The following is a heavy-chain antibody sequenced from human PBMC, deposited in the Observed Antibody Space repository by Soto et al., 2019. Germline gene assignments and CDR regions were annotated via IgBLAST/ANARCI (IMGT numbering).Heavy chain of an antibody. CDR3: ARLGGHCSSSSCFGFYVTDV. J-gene: IGHJ6*02. CDR1: GGSITSSSYS. V-gene: IGHV4-39*01. CDR2: FYYSENT. Sequence: TSETLSLTCAVSGGSITSSSYSWGWVRQPPGKGLEWIATFYYSENTHYNPSLESRVTISVDTSKNQFSLKLSSVTAADTAVYYCARLGGHCSSSSCFGFYVTDVWGQGTTVTVSS. D-gene: IGHD2-2*01.